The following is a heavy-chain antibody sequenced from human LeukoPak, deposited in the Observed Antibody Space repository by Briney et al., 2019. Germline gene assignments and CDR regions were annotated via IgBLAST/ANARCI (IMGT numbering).Heavy chain of an antibody. CDR2: IYYSGST. J-gene: IGHJ5*02. CDR3: ARHVARTQWFLP. CDR1: GGSISSSSYY. V-gene: IGHV4-39*01. Sequence: PSETLSLTCTVSGGSISSSSYYWGWLRQPPGKGLEWIGSIYYSGSTYYNPSLKSRVTISVDTSKNQLSLKLSSVTAADTAVYYCARHVARTQWFLPWGEGTLVTVSS. D-gene: IGHD3-22*01.